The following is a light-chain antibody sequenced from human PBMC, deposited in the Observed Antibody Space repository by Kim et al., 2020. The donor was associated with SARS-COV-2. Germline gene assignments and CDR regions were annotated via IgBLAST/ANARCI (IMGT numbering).Light chain of an antibody. Sequence: DIVMTQSPDSLVVSLGEGAAINCKSSHSVFYGSNNRTYLAWYHQKSGQPPKLLISWASTRESGVPDRFSGTGSGTDFTLTITNVQADDVGLYFCQQYFSNPLTFGGGTKVEI. CDR2: WAS. J-gene: IGKJ4*01. CDR3: QQYFSNPLT. V-gene: IGKV4-1*01. CDR1: HSVFYGSNNRTY.